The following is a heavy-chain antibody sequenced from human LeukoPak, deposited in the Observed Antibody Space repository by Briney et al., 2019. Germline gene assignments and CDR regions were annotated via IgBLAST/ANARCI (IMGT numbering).Heavy chain of an antibody. J-gene: IGHJ4*02. Sequence: SETLSLTCTVSGVSISSSSHYWGWIRQPPGKGLEWIGSIYYSGSTYYNPSLKSRVTISVDTSKNQFSLKLSSVTAADTAVYYCARDGYSSSSFTPFDYWGRGTLVTVSS. CDR3: ARDGYSSSSFTPFDY. D-gene: IGHD6-6*01. CDR2: IYYSGST. CDR1: GVSISSSSHY. V-gene: IGHV4-39*02.